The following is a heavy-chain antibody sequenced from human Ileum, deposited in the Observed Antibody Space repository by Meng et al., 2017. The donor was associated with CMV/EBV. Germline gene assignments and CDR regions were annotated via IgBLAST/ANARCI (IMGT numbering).Heavy chain of an antibody. CDR1: GYTFTTNN. CDR3: ARDGLSGRYFDY. Sequence: QVYLVQSGSELKKPGAAGKVSCKTSGYTFTTNNIIWVLQAPGQGPEWMGWIDTNTGNPTYAQAFTGRFVFSLDTSVNTAYLQITSLRAEDTAVYYCARDGLSGRYFDYWGQGTLVTVSS. V-gene: IGHV7-4-1*02. D-gene: IGHD1-26*01. J-gene: IGHJ4*02. CDR2: IDTNTGNP.